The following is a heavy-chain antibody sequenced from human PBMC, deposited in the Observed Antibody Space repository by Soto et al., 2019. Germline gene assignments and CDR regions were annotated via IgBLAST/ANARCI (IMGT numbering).Heavy chain of an antibody. D-gene: IGHD2-8*02. CDR2: ISYVGTNK. CDR1: GFTFSTYA. Sequence: QVQLVESGGGVVQPGRSLRLSCTASGFTFSTYAMHWVRQAPGKGLEWVAVISYVGTNKYYADSVKGRFTIARDNSENTLSVQMSGLRVADTAVYYCARDKGGGYCTGGTCSHYYYGMDVWGQGTKLTVAS. V-gene: IGHV3-30-3*01. J-gene: IGHJ6*02. CDR3: ARDKGGGYCTGGTCSHYYYGMDV.